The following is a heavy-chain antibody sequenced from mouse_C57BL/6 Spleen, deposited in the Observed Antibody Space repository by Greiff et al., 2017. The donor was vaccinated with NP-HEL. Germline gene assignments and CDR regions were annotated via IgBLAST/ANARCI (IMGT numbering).Heavy chain of an antibody. V-gene: IGHV1-55*01. CDR2: IYPGSGST. J-gene: IGHJ2*01. CDR3: ARGGDFDY. CDR1: GYTFTSYW. Sequence: QVQLQQPGAELVKPGASVKMSCKASGYTFTSYWITWVKQRPGQGLEWIGDIYPGSGSTNYNEKFKSKATLTVEKSSSTAYMQLSSLTSEDSAVYFCARGGDFDYWGQGTTLTVSS.